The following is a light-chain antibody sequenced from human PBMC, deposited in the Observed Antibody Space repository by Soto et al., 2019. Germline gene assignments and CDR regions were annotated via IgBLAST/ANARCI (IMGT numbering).Light chain of an antibody. CDR1: SGDLPGANP. CDR2: DVS. CDR3: SSYITSDIVV. Sequence: QSALAQPASVSGSRGQSITFSCTGTSGDLPGANPVSWYQQHPGKAPMLIIYDVSKRPSGVSDRFSGSKSGNTASLTISGLQAEDEADYYYSSYITSDIVVFGGGTQLTVL. J-gene: IGLJ2*01. V-gene: IGLV2-14*03.